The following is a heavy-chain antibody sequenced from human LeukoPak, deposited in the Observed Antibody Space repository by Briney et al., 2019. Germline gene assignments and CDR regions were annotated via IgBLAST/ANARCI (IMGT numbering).Heavy chain of an antibody. D-gene: IGHD3-10*01. CDR1: GFTFSSYG. V-gene: IGHV3-30*02. Sequence: GGSLRLSCAASGFTFSSYGMHWVRQAPDKGLEWVAFIRYEGSSKYYADSVKGRFTISRDNSKNTLHLQMDSLRPEDTAVYYCAKDLLRDRWFGESWGQGTLVTVSS. CDR3: AKDLLRDRWFGES. CDR2: IRYEGSSK. J-gene: IGHJ5*02.